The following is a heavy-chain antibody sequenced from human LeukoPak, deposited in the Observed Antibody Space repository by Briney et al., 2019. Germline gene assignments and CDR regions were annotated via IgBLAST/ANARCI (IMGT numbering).Heavy chain of an antibody. CDR2: IKQDGSEK. V-gene: IGHV3-7*01. CDR1: GFTFSSYA. Sequence: GGSLRLSCAASGFTFSSYAMSWVRQAPGKGLEWVANIKQDGSEKYYVDSVKGRFTISRDNAKNSLYLQMNSLRAEDTAVYYCARVSGSYYMDVWGKGTTVTVSS. CDR3: ARVSGSYYMDV. J-gene: IGHJ6*03. D-gene: IGHD3-10*01.